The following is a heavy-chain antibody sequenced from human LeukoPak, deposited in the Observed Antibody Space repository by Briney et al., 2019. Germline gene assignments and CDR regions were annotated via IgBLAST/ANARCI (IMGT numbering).Heavy chain of an antibody. D-gene: IGHD2-21*02. Sequence: GGSLRLSCAASGFTFSSYWMHWVRRAPGKGLVWVSRINSDGSSTSYADSVKGRFTISRDNAKNTLYLQMNSLRAEDTAVYYCARASYCGGDCHSRYFQHWGQGTLVTVSS. CDR3: ARASYCGGDCHSRYFQH. CDR2: INSDGSST. CDR1: GFTFSSYW. J-gene: IGHJ1*01. V-gene: IGHV3-74*01.